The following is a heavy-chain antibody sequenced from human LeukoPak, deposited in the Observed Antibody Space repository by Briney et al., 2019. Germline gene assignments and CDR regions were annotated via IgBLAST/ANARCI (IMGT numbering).Heavy chain of an antibody. J-gene: IGHJ6*03. Sequence: PSQTLSLTCAVSGGSISSGGYSWSWIRQPAGKGLEWIGRIYTSGSTNYNPSLKSRVTMSVDTSKNHFSLKLSSVTAADTAVYYCARDPKYYMDVWGKGTTVTVSS. CDR3: ARDPKYYMDV. V-gene: IGHV4-61*02. CDR2: IYTSGST. CDR1: GGSISSGGYS.